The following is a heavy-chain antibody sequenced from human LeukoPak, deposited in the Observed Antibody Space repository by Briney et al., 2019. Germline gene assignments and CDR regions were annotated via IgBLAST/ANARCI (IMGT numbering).Heavy chain of an antibody. CDR1: GYTFTSYG. Sequence: ASVKVSCKASGYTFTSYGISWVRQAPGQGPEWMGWISAYSTYNGNTNYAQKFQGRVTITADESTSTAYMELSSLRSEDTAVYYCARDTHSYDSSGYSTGYFDYWGQGTLVTVSS. D-gene: IGHD3-22*01. J-gene: IGHJ4*02. V-gene: IGHV1-18*01. CDR3: ARDTHSYDSSGYSTGYFDY. CDR2: ISAYSTYNGNT.